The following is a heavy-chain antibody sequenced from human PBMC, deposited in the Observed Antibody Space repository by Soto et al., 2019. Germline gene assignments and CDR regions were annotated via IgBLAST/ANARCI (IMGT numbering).Heavy chain of an antibody. D-gene: IGHD2-2*01. CDR3: TRAYCSSTSCSYFDY. J-gene: IGHJ4*02. CDR1: GFTFGEYA. Sequence: GGSLRLSCTASGFTFGEYAMSWFRQAPGKGLEWVGFIRSKAYGGTTEYVASVKGRFTISRDDSKSIAYLQMNSLKTEDTAVYYCTRAYCSSTSCSYFDYWGQGTQVTVSS. CDR2: IRSKAYGGTT. V-gene: IGHV3-49*03.